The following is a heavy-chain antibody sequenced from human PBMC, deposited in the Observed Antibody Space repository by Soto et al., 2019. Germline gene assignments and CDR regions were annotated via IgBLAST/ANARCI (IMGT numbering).Heavy chain of an antibody. CDR2: ISAYNGNT. D-gene: IGHD4-17*01. J-gene: IGHJ4*02. Sequence: ASVKVSCKASGYTFTSYGISWVRQAPGQGLEWMGWISAYNGNTNYAQKLQGRVTMTKDTSTSTAYMELRSLRSDDTAVYYCARDLKTGSRATAVTDYWGQGTLVTVSS. CDR3: ARDLKTGSRATAVTDY. CDR1: GYTFTSYG. V-gene: IGHV1-18*01.